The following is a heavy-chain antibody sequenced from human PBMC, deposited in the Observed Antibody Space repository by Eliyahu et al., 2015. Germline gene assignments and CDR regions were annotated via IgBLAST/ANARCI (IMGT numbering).Heavy chain of an antibody. V-gene: IGHV3-30*18. Sequence: QVQLVESGGGVVQPGRSLRLSCAASGFTFSSYGMXWVRQAPGKGLEWVAVISYDGSNKYYADSVKGRFTISRDNSKNTLYLQMNSLRAEDTAVYYCAKDLAPQGYDAFDIWGQGTMVTVSS. CDR3: AKDLAPQGYDAFDI. D-gene: IGHD5-12*01. J-gene: IGHJ3*02. CDR1: GFTFSSYG. CDR2: ISYDGSNK.